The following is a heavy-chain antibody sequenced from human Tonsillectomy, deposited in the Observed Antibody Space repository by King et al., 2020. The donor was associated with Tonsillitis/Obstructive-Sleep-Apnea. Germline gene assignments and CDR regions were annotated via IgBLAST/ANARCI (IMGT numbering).Heavy chain of an antibody. CDR1: GFTFSSYW. D-gene: IGHD2-2*01. J-gene: IGHJ5*02. V-gene: IGHV3-7*01. Sequence: LVESGGGLVQPGGSLRLSCAASGFTFSSYWMSWVRQAPGKGLEWVANIKQDGSEKYYVDSVKGRFTISRDNAKNSLYLQMNSLRAEDTAVYYCARTARCVPAATFWFDPWGQGTLVTVSS. CDR2: IKQDGSEK. CDR3: ARTARCVPAATFWFDP.